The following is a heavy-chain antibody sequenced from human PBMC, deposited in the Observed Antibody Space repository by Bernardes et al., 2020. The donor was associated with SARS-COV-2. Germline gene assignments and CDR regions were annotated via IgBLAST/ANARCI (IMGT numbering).Heavy chain of an antibody. J-gene: IGHJ4*02. CDR3: ARGGGERNYYDSSGYYYGLDY. Sequence: ASVKASCKASGYTFTGYYMHWVRQAPGQGLEWMGWINPNSGGTNYAQKFQGRVTMTRDTSISTAYMELSRLRSDDTAVYYCARGGGERNYYDSSGYYYGLDYWGQGTLVTVSS. CDR1: GYTFTGYY. V-gene: IGHV1-2*02. CDR2: INPNSGGT. D-gene: IGHD3-22*01.